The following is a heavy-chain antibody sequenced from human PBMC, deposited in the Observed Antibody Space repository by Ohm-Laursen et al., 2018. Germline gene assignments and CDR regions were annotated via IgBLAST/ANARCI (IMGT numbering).Heavy chain of an antibody. J-gene: IGHJ4*02. Sequence: GTLSLTCAVYGGSFSGYYWSWIRQPPGKGLEWIGEINHSGSTNYNPSLKSRVTISVDTSKNHFSLKLSSVTAADTAVYYCARRVRSGYYLGYWGQGTLVTVSS. D-gene: IGHD3-22*01. V-gene: IGHV4-34*01. CDR3: ARRVRSGYYLGY. CDR1: GGSFSGYY. CDR2: INHSGST.